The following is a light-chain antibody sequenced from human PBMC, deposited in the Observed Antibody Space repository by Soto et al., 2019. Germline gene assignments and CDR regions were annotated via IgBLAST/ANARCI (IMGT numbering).Light chain of an antibody. Sequence: DIQMTQSPSTLSASVGDRVTITCRASQSISSWLAWYQQKPGKAPKLLIYDASSLESGVPSRFSGSGSGTEFTLPVSSLQPDAFSTYYFQQYNSYFGQGKKLEIK. J-gene: IGKJ2*01. CDR3: QQYNSY. CDR1: QSISSW. CDR2: DAS. V-gene: IGKV1-5*01.